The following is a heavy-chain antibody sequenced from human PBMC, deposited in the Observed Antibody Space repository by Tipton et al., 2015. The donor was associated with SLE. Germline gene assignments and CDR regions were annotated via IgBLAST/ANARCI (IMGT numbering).Heavy chain of an antibody. CDR3: ARGGTVFGVVLNWLDP. CDR1: GGSISTYY. CDR2: IGRT. V-gene: IGHV4-59*01. D-gene: IGHD3-3*01. J-gene: IGHJ5*02. Sequence: GLVKPSETLSLICTVSGGSISTYYWSWIRQPPGKGLEWIGYIGRTNYNPSLKSRVTMSVDTSNNQFSLQVSSVTAADTAVYYCARGGTVFGVVLNWLDPWGQGTLVTVSS.